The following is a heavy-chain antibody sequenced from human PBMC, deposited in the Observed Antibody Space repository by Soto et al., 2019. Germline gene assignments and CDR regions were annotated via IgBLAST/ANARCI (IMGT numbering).Heavy chain of an antibody. D-gene: IGHD2-15*01. J-gene: IGHJ4*02. Sequence: QVQLQESGPGLVKPSGTLSLTCAVSGGSISSSNWWSWVRQPPGRGLEWIGEISHSGSTNYNPSLKSRVTMSVDKSKNQFSLNVTSVIAADTAAYYCVRTGRDWGQGTLVTVSS. CDR1: GGSISSSNW. CDR3: VRTGRD. CDR2: ISHSGST. V-gene: IGHV4-4*02.